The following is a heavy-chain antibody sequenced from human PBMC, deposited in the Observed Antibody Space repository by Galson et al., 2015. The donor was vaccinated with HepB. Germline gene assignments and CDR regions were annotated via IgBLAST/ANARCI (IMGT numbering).Heavy chain of an antibody. J-gene: IGHJ5*02. V-gene: IGHV3-21*01. CDR1: GFTFSSYS. Sequence: SLRLSCAASGFTFSSYSMNWVRQAPGKGLEWVSCISSSSSYIYYADSVKGRFTISRDNAKNSLYLQMNSLRAEDTAVYYCARDRAETRCLVGSQKPNSFDPWGQGTLVTVSS. D-gene: IGHD1-14*01. CDR3: ARDRAETRCLVGSQKPNSFDP. CDR2: ISSSSSYI.